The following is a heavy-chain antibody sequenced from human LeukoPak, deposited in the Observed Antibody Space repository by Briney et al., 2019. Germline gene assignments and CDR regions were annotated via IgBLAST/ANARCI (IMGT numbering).Heavy chain of an antibody. Sequence: SETLSLTCTVSGGSISSSSYYWGWIRQPPGKGLEWIGSIYYSGSTYYNPSLKSRVTISVDTSKNQFSLKLSSVTAADTAVYYCARDHNYYGSGSYYKIDYWGQGTLVTVSS. CDR3: ARDHNYYGSGSYYKIDY. D-gene: IGHD3-10*01. CDR2: IYYSGST. J-gene: IGHJ4*02. CDR1: GGSISSSSYY. V-gene: IGHV4-39*02.